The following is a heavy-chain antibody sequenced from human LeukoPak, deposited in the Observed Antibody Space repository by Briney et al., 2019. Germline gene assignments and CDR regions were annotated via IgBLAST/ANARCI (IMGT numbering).Heavy chain of an antibody. J-gene: IGHJ6*04. CDR1: GYTFTNNY. V-gene: IGHV1-46*01. CDR2: INPSDGGT. Sequence: ASVKVSCKASGYTFTNNYMHWLRQAPGQGLEWMGIINPSDGGTNYAQKFQGRVTLTRDMSTSTVYMELSSLRPEDTAVYYCARDRGITVFGVVMDVWGKGTTVTVSS. D-gene: IGHD3-3*01. CDR3: ARDRGITVFGVVMDV.